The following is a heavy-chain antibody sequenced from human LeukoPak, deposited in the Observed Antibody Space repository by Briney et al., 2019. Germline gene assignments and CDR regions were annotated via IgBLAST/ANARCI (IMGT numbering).Heavy chain of an antibody. CDR1: GGSVSSGSYS. CDR2: IYYSGST. Sequence: SETLSLTCTVSGGSVSSGSYSWSWIRQPPGKGLEWIGYIYYSGSTNYNPSLKSRVTISVDTSKNQFSLKLSSVTAADTAVYYCARAEDDYGDYGDLDVWGQGTTVTVSS. J-gene: IGHJ6*02. V-gene: IGHV4-61*01. D-gene: IGHD4-17*01. CDR3: ARAEDDYGDYGDLDV.